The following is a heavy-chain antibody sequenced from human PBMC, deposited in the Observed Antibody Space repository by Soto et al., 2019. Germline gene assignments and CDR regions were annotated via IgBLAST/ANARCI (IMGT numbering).Heavy chain of an antibody. CDR3: ATPGPDGDYYYFDY. J-gene: IGHJ4*02. CDR1: GGSISSSSYY. V-gene: IGHV4-39*01. CDR2: IYYSGST. D-gene: IGHD4-17*01. Sequence: SETLSLTCTVSGGSISSSSYYWGWIRQPPGKGLEWIGSIYYSGSTYYNPSLKSRVTISVDTSKNQFSLKLSSVTAADTAVYYCATPGPDGDYYYFDYWGQGTLVTVSS.